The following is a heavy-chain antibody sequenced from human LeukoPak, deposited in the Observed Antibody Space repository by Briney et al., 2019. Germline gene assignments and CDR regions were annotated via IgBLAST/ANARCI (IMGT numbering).Heavy chain of an antibody. CDR3: ARLSVGATPPRWFDP. J-gene: IGHJ5*02. Sequence: SVKVSCKASGGTFSSYAISWVRQAPGQGLEWMGGIIPIFGTANYAQKFQGRVTITADESTSTAYMELSSLRSEDTAVYYCARLSVGATPPRWFDPWGQGTLVTVSS. CDR1: GGTFSSYA. D-gene: IGHD1-26*01. V-gene: IGHV1-69*13. CDR2: IIPIFGTA.